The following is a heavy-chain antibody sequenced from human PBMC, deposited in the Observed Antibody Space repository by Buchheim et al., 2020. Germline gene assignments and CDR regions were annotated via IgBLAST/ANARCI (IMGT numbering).Heavy chain of an antibody. CDR2: ITGDDGRI. CDR1: GFTFRNYA. Sequence: EVHLLESGGGLIQPGGSLRLSCAASGFTFRNYAMSWVRQAPGRGLGWVSTITGDDGRIYYSDSVQGRFPISRAYSKSTLYLQMNSLRADDTAIYWCTKDHPFNSGEAGWGHGTL. J-gene: IGHJ4*01. D-gene: IGHD6-19*01. V-gene: IGHV3-23*01. CDR3: TKDHPFNSGEAG.